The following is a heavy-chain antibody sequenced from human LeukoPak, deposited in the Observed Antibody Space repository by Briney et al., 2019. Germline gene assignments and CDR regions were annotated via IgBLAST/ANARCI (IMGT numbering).Heavy chain of an antibody. CDR3: ASGAEYCGGDCYDKYYFDY. V-gene: IGHV1-2*02. J-gene: IGHJ4*02. CDR1: GYTLTELS. CDR2: INPNSGGT. Sequence: GASVKVSCKVSGYTLTELSMHWVRQAPGQGLEWMGWINPNSGGTNYAQKFQGRVTMTRDTSISTAYMELSRLRSDDTAVYYCASGAEYCGGDCYDKYYFDYWGQGTLVTVSS. D-gene: IGHD2-21*02.